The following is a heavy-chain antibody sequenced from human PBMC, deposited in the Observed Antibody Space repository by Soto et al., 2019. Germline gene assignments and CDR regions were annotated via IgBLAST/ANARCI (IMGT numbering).Heavy chain of an antibody. D-gene: IGHD2-15*01. Sequence: QVHLVESGGGVVQPGGSLRLSCAASGFPFSSYAIHWVRQAPGKGMEWVAIIWFDGSNKYYADSVNGRFSISRDNSKNTLFLQMESLRAEDTAVYYCARGQLPAATTYCDFWGQGTMVIVSS. V-gene: IGHV3-33*01. CDR1: GFPFSSYA. CDR3: ARGQLPAATTYCDF. J-gene: IGHJ4*02. CDR2: IWFDGSNK.